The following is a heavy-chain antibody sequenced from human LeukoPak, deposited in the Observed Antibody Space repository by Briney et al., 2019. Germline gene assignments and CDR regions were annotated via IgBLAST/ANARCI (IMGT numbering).Heavy chain of an antibody. CDR1: GFTFSSYA. D-gene: IGHD1-14*01. CDR3: ARDHRRAEFDP. J-gene: IGHJ5*02. Sequence: PGGSLRLSCAASGFTFSSYAMHWVRQAPGKGLECVAVISYDGSNKYYADSVKGRFTISRDNSKNTPYLQMNSLRAEDTAVYYCARDHRRAEFDPWGQGTLVTVSS. V-gene: IGHV3-30-3*01. CDR2: ISYDGSNK.